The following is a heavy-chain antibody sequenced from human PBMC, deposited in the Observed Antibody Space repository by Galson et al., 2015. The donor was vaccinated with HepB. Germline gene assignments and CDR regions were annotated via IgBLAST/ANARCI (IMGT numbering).Heavy chain of an antibody. J-gene: IGHJ4*02. CDR2: IYYSGST. D-gene: IGHD3-9*01. Sequence: TLSLTCTVSGGSISSGGYYWSWIRRHPGKGLEWIGYIYYSGSTYYNPSLKSRVTISVDTSKNQFSLKLSSVTAADTAVYYCARGTLRYYFDYWGQGTLVTVSS. CDR3: ARGTLRYYFDY. V-gene: IGHV4-31*03. CDR1: GGSISSGGYY.